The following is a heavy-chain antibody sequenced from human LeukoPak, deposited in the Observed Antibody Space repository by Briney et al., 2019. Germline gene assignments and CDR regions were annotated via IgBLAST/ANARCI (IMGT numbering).Heavy chain of an antibody. V-gene: IGHV1-2*02. J-gene: IGHJ3*02. CDR2: INPNSGAT. CDR1: GYTFTGYY. CDR3: AREKSSLVAPRAFDI. D-gene: IGHD5-12*01. Sequence: EASVKVSCKASGYTFTGYYMHWVRQAPGQGLEWMGWINPNSGATNYAQKFQGSVTVTRDTSISTAYMELSRVRSDDTAVYYCAREKSSLVAPRAFDIWGQGTMVTVSS.